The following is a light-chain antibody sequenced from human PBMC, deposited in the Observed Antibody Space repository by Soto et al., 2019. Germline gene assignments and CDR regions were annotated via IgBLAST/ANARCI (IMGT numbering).Light chain of an antibody. J-gene: IGKJ4*01. V-gene: IGKV4-1*01. CDR1: QSVLYSSNNKNY. CDR3: QQYYSTPPT. Sequence: DIVMTQSPDSLAVSLGERATINCKSSQSVLYSSNNKNYLAWYQQKPGQPPKLLIYWASTRESGVPDRFSGSGSGTDFTLTISSLQAEDVPVYYCQQYYSTPPTFGGGTKVEIK. CDR2: WAS.